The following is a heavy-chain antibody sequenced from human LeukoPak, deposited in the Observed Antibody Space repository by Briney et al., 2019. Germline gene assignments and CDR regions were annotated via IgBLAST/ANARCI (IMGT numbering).Heavy chain of an antibody. CDR3: ARGGKWEPNDAFDI. V-gene: IGHV4-59*01. CDR1: GGSMNGYY. Sequence: PSETLSLTCSVSGGSMNGYYWSWIRQPPRKGLEWIGYIYYSGSTNYNPSLKSRVTISVDTSKNQFSLKLSSVTAADTAVYYCARGGKWEPNDAFDIWGQGTMVTVSS. D-gene: IGHD1-26*01. J-gene: IGHJ3*02. CDR2: IYYSGST.